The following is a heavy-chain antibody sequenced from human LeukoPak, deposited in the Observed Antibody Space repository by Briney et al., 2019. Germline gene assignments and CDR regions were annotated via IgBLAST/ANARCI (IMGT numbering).Heavy chain of an antibody. J-gene: IGHJ5*02. Sequence: ASVKVSCKASGYTFTGYYMHWVRQAPGQGLEWMGWINPNSGDTNYAQKFQGRVTMTRDTSISTAYMELSRLRSDDTAVYYCARGDYGDYEWFDPWGQGTLVTVSS. CDR1: GYTFTGYY. D-gene: IGHD4-17*01. CDR2: INPNSGDT. CDR3: ARGDYGDYEWFDP. V-gene: IGHV1-2*02.